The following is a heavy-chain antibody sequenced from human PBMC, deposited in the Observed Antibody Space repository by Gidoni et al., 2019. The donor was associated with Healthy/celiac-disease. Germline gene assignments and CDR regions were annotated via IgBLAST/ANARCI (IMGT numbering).Heavy chain of an antibody. Sequence: EEQLVESGGGVVRPGGSLRLACAASGFTFDDYGMSWVRQAPGKGLEWGSGINWHGGSTGYADSVKGRFTISRDNAKNSLYLQMNSLRAEYTALYHCARDFLTTVTTAFDPWGQGTLVTVSS. D-gene: IGHD4-17*01. CDR3: ARDFLTTVTTAFDP. V-gene: IGHV3-20*01. CDR2: INWHGGST. J-gene: IGHJ5*02. CDR1: GFTFDDYG.